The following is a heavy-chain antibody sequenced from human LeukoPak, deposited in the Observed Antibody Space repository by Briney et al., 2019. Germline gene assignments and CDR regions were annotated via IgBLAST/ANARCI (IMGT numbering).Heavy chain of an antibody. J-gene: IGHJ4*02. D-gene: IGHD5-12*01. CDR1: GGSISTYY. CDR2: NYYSGNT. V-gene: IGHV4-59*01. CDR3: ARVGRGSFDK. Sequence: SETLSLTCTVSGGSISTYYWSWIRQPPGKGLEWIGYNYYSGNTIYNPSLKSRVTVSVDTSKNQFSLKLSSLTAADTAVYYCARVGRGSFDKWGQGTLVTVSS.